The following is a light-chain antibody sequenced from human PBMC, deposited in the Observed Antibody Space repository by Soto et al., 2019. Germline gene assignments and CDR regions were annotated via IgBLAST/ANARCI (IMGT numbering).Light chain of an antibody. J-gene: IGKJ4*01. Sequence: EIVLTQSPGTLSLSPGERATLSCRASQSVSFYLAWYQQKPGQAPRLLIYDASNRATGIPARFSGSGSGTDFTLTISRPEPEDCAVYYWQQYGSSPRTVGGGTKVDI. CDR1: QSVSFY. V-gene: IGKV3-20*01. CDR3: QQYGSSPRT. CDR2: DAS.